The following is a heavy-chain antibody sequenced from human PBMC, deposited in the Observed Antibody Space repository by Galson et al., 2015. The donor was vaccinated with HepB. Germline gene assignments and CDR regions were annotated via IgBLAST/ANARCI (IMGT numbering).Heavy chain of an antibody. Sequence: SLRLSCAASGLTFSTYWMTWVRQAPGKGLEWVANIKQDGSEKYYLDAVKGRFTVSRDNNKNSLFLQMNSLRAEDTAVYYCARRVGAPTKRWFDPWGQGTRVTVSS. D-gene: IGHD1-26*01. J-gene: IGHJ5*02. V-gene: IGHV3-7*03. CDR3: ARRVGAPTKRWFDP. CDR2: IKQDGSEK. CDR1: GLTFSTYW.